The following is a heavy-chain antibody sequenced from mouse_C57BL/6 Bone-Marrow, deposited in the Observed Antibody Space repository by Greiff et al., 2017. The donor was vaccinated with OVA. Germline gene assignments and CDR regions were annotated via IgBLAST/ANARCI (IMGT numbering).Heavy chain of an antibody. Sequence: EVQLQQSGAELVRPGASVKLSCTASGFNIKDDYMHWVKQRPEPGLEWIGWIDPENGDTEYASKFQGKATITADTSSNTAYLQLSSLTSEDTAVYYCTTRYSNYYFDYWGQGTTLTVSS. J-gene: IGHJ2*01. V-gene: IGHV14-4*01. D-gene: IGHD2-5*01. CDR3: TTRYSNYYFDY. CDR1: GFNIKDDY. CDR2: IDPENGDT.